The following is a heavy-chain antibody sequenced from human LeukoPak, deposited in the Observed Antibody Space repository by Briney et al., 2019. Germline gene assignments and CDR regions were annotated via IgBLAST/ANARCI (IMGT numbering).Heavy chain of an antibody. CDR1: GGSFSGYY. Sequence: SETLSLTCAVYGGSFSGYYWSWIRQPPGKGLEWIGEINHSGSTNYSPSLKSRVTISVDTSKNQFSLKLSSVTAADTAVYYCARGRPYYDFWSGYYGFDYWGQGTLVTVSS. V-gene: IGHV4-34*01. J-gene: IGHJ4*02. CDR3: ARGRPYYDFWSGYYGFDY. CDR2: INHSGST. D-gene: IGHD3-3*01.